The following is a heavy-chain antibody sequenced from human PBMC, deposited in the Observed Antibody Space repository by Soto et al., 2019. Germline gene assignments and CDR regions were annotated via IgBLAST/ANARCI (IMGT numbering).Heavy chain of an antibody. CDR1: GFTFSSYA. V-gene: IGHV3-30-3*01. D-gene: IGHD4-4*01. Sequence: QVQLVESGGGVVQPGRSLRLSCAASGFTFSSYAMHWVRQAPGKWLEWVAVISYDGSNKYYADSVKGRFTISRDNSNHTMYLQMNSLRAEDTAVYYCASPLWRNDYNWGYFDLWGRGTLVTVSS. CDR2: ISYDGSNK. CDR3: ASPLWRNDYNWGYFDL. J-gene: IGHJ2*01.